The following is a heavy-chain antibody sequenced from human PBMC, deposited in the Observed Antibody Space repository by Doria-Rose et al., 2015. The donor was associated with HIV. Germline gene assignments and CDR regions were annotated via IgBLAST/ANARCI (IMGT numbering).Heavy chain of an antibody. Sequence: SGPVLVKPTETLTLTCTVSGVSLSSPGMGVSWIRQPPGKALGWLAYMFSDDERSYKTSLKSRLTISRGTSKSQVVLTMTDMDPVDTATYYCARIKSSRWYHKYYFDFWGQGTLVIVSA. V-gene: IGHV2-26*01. CDR3: ARIKSSRWYHKYYFDF. CDR2: MFSDDER. D-gene: IGHD6-13*01. CDR1: GVSLSSPGMG. J-gene: IGHJ4*02.